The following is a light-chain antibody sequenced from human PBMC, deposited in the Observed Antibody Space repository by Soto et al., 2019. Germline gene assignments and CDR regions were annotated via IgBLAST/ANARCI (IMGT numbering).Light chain of an antibody. J-gene: IGKJ5*01. CDR1: QSVSSY. V-gene: IGKV3-11*01. CDR2: DAS. CDR3: QQRRNLIT. Sequence: EIVLTQSPATLSLSPGERATLSCRASQSVSSYLACYQQKPGQAPRLLIYDASNRATGIPARCGGSWSRTVFTITSSSLAPEYFAVDYYQQRRNLITFGPGTRLEIK.